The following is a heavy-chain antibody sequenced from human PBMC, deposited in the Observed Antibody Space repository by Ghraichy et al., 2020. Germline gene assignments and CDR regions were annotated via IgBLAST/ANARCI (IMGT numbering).Heavy chain of an antibody. V-gene: IGHV3-30*18. CDR3: AKDRWRQTYYFDY. Sequence: GGSLRLSCAASGFTFTSYGMHWVRQAPGKGLEWVAVISFDGSNGYYADSVKGRFTISRDNSKNTLYLQMNSLRPEDTAVYYCAKDRWRQTYYFDYWGQGTLVTVSS. CDR2: ISFDGSNG. J-gene: IGHJ4*02. D-gene: IGHD1-1*01. CDR1: GFTFTSYG.